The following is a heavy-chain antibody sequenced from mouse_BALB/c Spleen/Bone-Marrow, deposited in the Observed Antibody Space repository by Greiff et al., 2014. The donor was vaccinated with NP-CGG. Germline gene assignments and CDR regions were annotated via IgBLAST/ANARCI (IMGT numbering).Heavy chain of an antibody. CDR1: GFTSSSFG. D-gene: IGHD4-1*01. CDR2: ISSGSSTI. Sequence: EVMLVESGGGLVQPGGSRRLSCAASGFTSSSFGMHWVRQAPEKGLEWVAYISSGSSTIFYVDTVKGRFTISRDNPKNTLFLQMTSLRSEDTAMYYCTRGGNWDDFDVWGAGTTVTVSS. J-gene: IGHJ1*01. V-gene: IGHV5-17*02. CDR3: TRGGNWDDFDV.